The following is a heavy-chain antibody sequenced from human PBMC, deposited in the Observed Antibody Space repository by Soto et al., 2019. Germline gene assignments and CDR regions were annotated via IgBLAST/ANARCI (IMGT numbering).Heavy chain of an antibody. CDR3: ARVAVAGTRVDY. J-gene: IGHJ4*02. CDR2: IYYSGST. CDR1: GGSVSSGSYY. Sequence: SETLSLTCTVSGGSVSSGSYYWSWIRQPPGKGLEWIGYIYYSGSTNYNPSLKSRVTISVDTSKNQFSLKLSSVTAADTAVYYCARVAVAGTRVDYWGQGTLVTVSS. V-gene: IGHV4-61*01. D-gene: IGHD6-19*01.